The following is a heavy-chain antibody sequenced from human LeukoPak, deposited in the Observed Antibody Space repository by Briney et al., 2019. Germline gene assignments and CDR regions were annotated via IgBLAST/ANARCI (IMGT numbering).Heavy chain of an antibody. CDR3: ARDYCSGPTCYPLDL. J-gene: IGHJ4*02. CDR2: ISSSSSYI. D-gene: IGHD2-2*01. V-gene: IGHV3-21*01. CDR1: GFTFSSYS. Sequence: SGGSLRLSCAASGFTFSSYSMNWVRQAPGKGLEWVSSISSSSSYIYYADSVKGRFTISRDNAKNSLFLQLNSLRAEDTALYYCARDYCSGPTCYPLDLWGQGTLVSVSS.